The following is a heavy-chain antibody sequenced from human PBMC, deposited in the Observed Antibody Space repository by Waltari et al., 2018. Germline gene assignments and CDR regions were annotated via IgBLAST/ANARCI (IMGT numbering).Heavy chain of an antibody. D-gene: IGHD2-2*01. CDR3: ARADCSSTSCYDWFDP. CDR1: GHPFTTPD. Sequence: QVQLVQSGAEVKKPGASVKVSCKASGHPFTTPDINSVRPATGQGIAWMGCINHNSGNTGYAQKFQGRVTITRNTSISTAYMELSSLRSEDTAVYYCARADCSSTSCYDWFDPWGQGTLVTVSS. J-gene: IGHJ5*02. CDR2: INHNSGNT. V-gene: IGHV1-8*03.